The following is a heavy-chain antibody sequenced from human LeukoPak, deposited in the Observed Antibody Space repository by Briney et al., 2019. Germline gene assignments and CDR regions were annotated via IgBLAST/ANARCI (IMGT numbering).Heavy chain of an antibody. CDR1: GFTFSSYS. Sequence: GGSLRLSCAASGFTFSSYSMNWVRQAPGKGLEWVSSISSGSTYIYYADSVKGRFTISRDNAKNTLYLQMNSLRAEDTAVYYCARHLNYYLDYWGQGTLVTVSS. V-gene: IGHV3-21*01. D-gene: IGHD3-10*01. CDR3: ARHLNYYLDY. CDR2: ISSGSTYI. J-gene: IGHJ4*02.